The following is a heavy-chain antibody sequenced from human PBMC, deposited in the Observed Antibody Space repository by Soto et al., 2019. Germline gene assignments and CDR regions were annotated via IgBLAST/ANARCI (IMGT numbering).Heavy chain of an antibody. CDR2: IIPILGIA. V-gene: IGHV1-69*02. D-gene: IGHD2-15*01. Sequence: VQLVQSGAEVKKPGSSVKVSCKASGGTFSSYTISWVRQAPGQGLEWMGRIIPILGIANYAQKFQGRVTITADKSTSTAYMELSSLRSEDTAVYYCARLCSGGSCYSGYWGQGTLVTVSS. CDR1: GGTFSSYT. J-gene: IGHJ4*02. CDR3: ARLCSGGSCYSGY.